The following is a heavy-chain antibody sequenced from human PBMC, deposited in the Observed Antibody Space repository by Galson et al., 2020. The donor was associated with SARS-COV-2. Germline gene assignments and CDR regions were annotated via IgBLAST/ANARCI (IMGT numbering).Heavy chain of an antibody. Sequence: GGSLRLSCAASGFTFRGYAMNWVRLAPGEGLEWVSTISGSGGDTNYADSVKGRFTISRDNSENTLYLQMDSLRVDDTAVYFCTRGDCSTSACSAGDYFHYWGQGTLATVSS. D-gene: IGHD2-2*01. CDR2: ISGSGGDT. J-gene: IGHJ4*02. CDR3: TRGDCSTSACSAGDYFHY. V-gene: IGHV3-23*01. CDR1: GFTFRGYA.